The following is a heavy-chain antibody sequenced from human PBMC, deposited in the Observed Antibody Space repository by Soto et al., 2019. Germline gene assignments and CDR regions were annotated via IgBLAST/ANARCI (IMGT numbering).Heavy chain of an antibody. J-gene: IGHJ6*02. D-gene: IGHD4-17*01. Sequence: GASVKVSCKASGYTFTGYYMHWVRQAPGQGLEWMGWINPNSGGTNYAQKFQGRVTMTRGTSISTAYMELSRLRSDDTAVYYCARDSSTVITVYYYYYGMDVWGQGTTVTVSS. CDR1: GYTFTGYY. V-gene: IGHV1-2*02. CDR2: INPNSGGT. CDR3: ARDSSTVITVYYYYYGMDV.